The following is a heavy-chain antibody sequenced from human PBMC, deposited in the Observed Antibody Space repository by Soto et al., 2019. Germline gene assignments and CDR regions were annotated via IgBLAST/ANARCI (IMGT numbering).Heavy chain of an antibody. D-gene: IGHD5-12*01. CDR2: ICYSGST. V-gene: IGHV4-39*01. CDR3: ARLGYSGYGYPSTVGY. J-gene: IGHJ4*02. CDR1: GGSISSSSYY. Sequence: QLQLQESGPGLVKPSETLSLTCTVSGGSISSSSYYWGWIRQPPGKGLEWIGSICYSGSTYYNPSLKSRVTISVDPSKNRFSLNLSPVTAADRAGYYCARLGYSGYGYPSTVGYWGQGTLVTVSS.